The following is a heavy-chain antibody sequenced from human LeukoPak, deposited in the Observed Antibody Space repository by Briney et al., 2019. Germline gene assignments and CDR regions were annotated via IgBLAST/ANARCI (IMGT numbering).Heavy chain of an antibody. D-gene: IGHD4-11*01. CDR2: IYGDGRI. Sequence: GGSLRLSCVVSGFTVSDNYMIWVRQAPGKGLERVSVIYGDGRIFYSDSAKGRFTISRDNSKNTLSLQMHNLRAEDTAVYYCAKDREYDDSCDYSGWGQGTLVTVSS. V-gene: IGHV3-53*01. CDR1: GFTVSDNY. J-gene: IGHJ4*02. CDR3: AKDREYDDSCDYSG.